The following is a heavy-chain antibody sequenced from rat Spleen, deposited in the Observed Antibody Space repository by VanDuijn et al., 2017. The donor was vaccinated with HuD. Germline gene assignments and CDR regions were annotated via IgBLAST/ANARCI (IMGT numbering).Heavy chain of an antibody. Sequence: EVQLVESGGGLVQPGRSMKLSCAASGFTFTNYYMAWVRQAQTKGLEWVASISTYGGNTYYRDSVKGRFTISRDNAKSTLYLQMKSLRSEDTATYYCTREDWVFDYWGQGVMVTVSS. CDR2: ISTYGGNT. CDR1: GFTFTNYY. CDR3: TREDWVFDY. D-gene: IGHD5-1*01. V-gene: IGHV5-25*01. J-gene: IGHJ2*01.